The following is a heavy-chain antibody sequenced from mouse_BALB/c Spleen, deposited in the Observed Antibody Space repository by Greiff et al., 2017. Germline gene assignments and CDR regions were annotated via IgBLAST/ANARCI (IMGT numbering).Heavy chain of an antibody. D-gene: IGHD2-4*01. CDR1: GYAFSSSW. CDR2: IYPGDGDT. Sequence: QVQLQQSGPELVKPGASVKISCKASGYAFSSSWMNWVKQRPGQGLEWIGRIYPGDGDTNYNGKFKGKATLTADKSSSTAYMQLSSLTSVDSAVYFCARYGLGDYEGYYAMDYWGQGTSVTVSS. CDR3: ARYGLGDYEGYYAMDY. J-gene: IGHJ4*01. V-gene: IGHV1-82*01.